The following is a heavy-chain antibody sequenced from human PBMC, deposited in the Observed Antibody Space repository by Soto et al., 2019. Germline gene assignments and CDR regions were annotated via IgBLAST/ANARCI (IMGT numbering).Heavy chain of an antibody. J-gene: IGHJ4*02. V-gene: IGHV3-30*18. D-gene: IGHD6-6*01. CDR3: AKDWSSSDY. CDR2: ISYDGSNK. CDR1: GFTFSSYG. Sequence: QVQLVESGGGVVQPGRSLRLSGAASGFTFSSYGMHWVRQAPGKGLEWVAVISYDGSNKYYADSVKGRFTISRDNSKNTLYLQMNSLRAEDTAVYYCAKDWSSSDYWGQGTLVTVSS.